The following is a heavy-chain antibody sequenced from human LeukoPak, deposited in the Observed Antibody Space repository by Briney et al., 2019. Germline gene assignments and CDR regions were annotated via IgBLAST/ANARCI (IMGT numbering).Heavy chain of an antibody. V-gene: IGHV4-59*12. CDR1: GGSISSYY. J-gene: IGHJ6*02. CDR2: IYYSGSN. Sequence: PSETLSLTCTVSGGSISSYYWSWIRQPPGKGLEWIGYIYYSGSNNYNPSLKSRVTISVDTSKNQFSLKLSSVTAADTAVYYCARGAAYCSSTSCYPNYYYYYGMDVWGQGTTVTVSS. CDR3: ARGAAYCSSTSCYPNYYYYYGMDV. D-gene: IGHD2-2*01.